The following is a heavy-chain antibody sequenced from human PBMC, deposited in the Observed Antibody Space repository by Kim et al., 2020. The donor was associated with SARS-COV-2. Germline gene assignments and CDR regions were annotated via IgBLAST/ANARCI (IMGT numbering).Heavy chain of an antibody. D-gene: IGHD2-21*02. J-gene: IGHJ6*02. CDR2: ISSSGSTI. CDR1: GFTFSDYY. Sequence: GGSLRLSCAASGFTFSDYYMSWIRQAPGKGLEWVSYISSSGSTIYYADSVKGRFTISRDNAKNSLYLQMNSLRAEDTAVYYCARGPLAYCGGDCYSHYYYYGMDVWGQGTTVTVSS. V-gene: IGHV3-11*01. CDR3: ARGPLAYCGGDCYSHYYYYGMDV.